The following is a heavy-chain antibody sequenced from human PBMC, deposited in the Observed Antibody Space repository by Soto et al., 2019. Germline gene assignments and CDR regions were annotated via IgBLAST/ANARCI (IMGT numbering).Heavy chain of an antibody. Sequence: ASVKVSCKASGYTFTSYYMHWVRQAPGQGLEWMGIINPSGGSTSYAQKFQGRVTMTRDTSTSTVYMELSSLRSEDTAVYYCARERVYEFWSGYEPTAYGMDVWGQGTTVTVSS. V-gene: IGHV1-46*01. D-gene: IGHD3-3*01. CDR2: INPSGGST. CDR3: ARERVYEFWSGYEPTAYGMDV. J-gene: IGHJ6*02. CDR1: GYTFTSYY.